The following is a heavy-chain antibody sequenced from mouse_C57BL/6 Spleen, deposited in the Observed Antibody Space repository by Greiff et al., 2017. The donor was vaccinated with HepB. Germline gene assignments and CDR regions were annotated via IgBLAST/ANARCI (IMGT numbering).Heavy chain of an antibody. CDR2: ISSGGDYI. D-gene: IGHD2-1*01. V-gene: IGHV5-9-1*02. CDR1: GFTFSSYA. J-gene: IGHJ1*03. CDR3: TREGYYGNYRYFDV. Sequence: EVQLVESGEGLVKPGGSLKLSCAASGFTFSSYAMSWVRQTPEKRLEWVAYISSGGDYIYYADTVKGRLTISRDNARNTLYLQMSSLKSEDTAMYYCTREGYYGNYRYFDVWGTGTTVTVSS.